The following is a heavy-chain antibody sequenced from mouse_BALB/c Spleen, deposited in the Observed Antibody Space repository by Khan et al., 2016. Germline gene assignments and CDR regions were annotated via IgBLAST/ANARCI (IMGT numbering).Heavy chain of an antibody. J-gene: IGHJ4*01. D-gene: IGHD4-1*02. CDR2: IAPGSGST. CDR1: GYTFTSYW. CDR3: AYVDQLFHAMDY. V-gene: IGHV1S41*01. Sequence: DLVKPGASVKLSCKASGYTFTSYWINWINQRPGQGLEWMGRIAPGSGSTYYNEMFTGKATLTVATSSSKAYIQLSSLSSEDAAAYICAYVDQLFHAMDYWGQVTSVTVPS.